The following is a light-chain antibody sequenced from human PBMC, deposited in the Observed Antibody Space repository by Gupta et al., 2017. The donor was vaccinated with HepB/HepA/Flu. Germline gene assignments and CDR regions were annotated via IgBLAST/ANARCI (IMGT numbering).Light chain of an antibody. V-gene: IGKV1-39*01. CDR3: QQSDFAPFT. Sequence: DMQMTQFPPSLSASVGDRVTITCRASQNVKSYVNWYQQRPGRAPKLLIYVASSLQPGVPSRFSGSASGTDFTLTISSLQLEDFATYFCQQSDFAPFTFGPGTVVDV. CDR2: VAS. J-gene: IGKJ3*01. CDR1: QNVKSY.